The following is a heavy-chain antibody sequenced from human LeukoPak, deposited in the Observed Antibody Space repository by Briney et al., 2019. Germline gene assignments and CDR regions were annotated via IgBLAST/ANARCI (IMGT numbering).Heavy chain of an antibody. CDR2: VNGRGATT. D-gene: IGHD7-27*01. CDR3: AKAPATGEGYYFYYMDV. CDR1: GFTFSDYA. V-gene: IGHV3-23*01. J-gene: IGHJ6*03. Sequence: PGGSLRLSCAASGFASGFTFSDYAVRWVRQAPGKGPEWVARVNGRGATTYYADSVRGRFTISRDNSKNTLYLQMISLGADDTAVYFCAKAPATGEGYYFYYMDVWGKGTTVTVSS.